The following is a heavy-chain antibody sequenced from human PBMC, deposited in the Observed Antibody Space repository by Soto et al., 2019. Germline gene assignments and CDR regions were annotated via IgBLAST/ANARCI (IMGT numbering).Heavy chain of an antibody. CDR3: AKDHDRYRAAAAQRGEPSAY. CDR1: GFTFSSYG. D-gene: IGHD6-13*01. Sequence: VQLVESGGGVVQPGRSLRLSCAASGFTFSSYGMHWVRQAPGKGLEWVAVISYDGSNKYYADSVKGRFTISRDNSKNTLYLQMNSLRAEDTAVYYCAKDHDRYRAAAAQRGEPSAYWGQGTLVTVSS. CDR2: ISYDGSNK. J-gene: IGHJ4*02. V-gene: IGHV3-30*18.